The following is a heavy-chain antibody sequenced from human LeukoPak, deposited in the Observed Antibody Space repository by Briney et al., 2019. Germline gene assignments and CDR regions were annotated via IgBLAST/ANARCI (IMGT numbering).Heavy chain of an antibody. CDR3: ARYDFWTGSFYY. J-gene: IGHJ4*02. Sequence: PSETLSLTCGVSGASVSGHYWSWIRQPPGRGLEWVGYIYSSGTTDYNPSLKSRVSISLDSSKNQFSLRLTSVTAADTAVNYCARYDFWTGSFYYWGQGTLVTVSS. CDR1: GASVSGHY. V-gene: IGHV4-59*02. D-gene: IGHD3-3*01. CDR2: IYSSGTT.